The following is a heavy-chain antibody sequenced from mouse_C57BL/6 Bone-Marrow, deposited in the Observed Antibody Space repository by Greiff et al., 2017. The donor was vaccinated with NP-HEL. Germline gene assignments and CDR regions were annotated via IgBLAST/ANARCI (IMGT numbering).Heavy chain of an antibody. Sequence: QVQLQQPGTELVKPGASVKLSCKASGYAFSSYWMNWVKQRPGQGLEWIGNINPGDGGTNYNEKFKSKATLTVDKSSSTAYMQLSSLTSEDSAVYSSARYGYWGTGTTLTVSS. D-gene: IGHD1-1*01. CDR3: ARYGY. J-gene: IGHJ2*01. CDR2: INPGDGGT. CDR1: GYAFSSYW. V-gene: IGHV1-53*01.